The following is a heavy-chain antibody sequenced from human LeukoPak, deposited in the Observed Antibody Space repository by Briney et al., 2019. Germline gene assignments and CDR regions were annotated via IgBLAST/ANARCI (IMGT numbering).Heavy chain of an antibody. V-gene: IGHV3-13*01. D-gene: IGHD1-26*01. J-gene: IGHJ4*02. CDR3: VRQKKSHGNFDY. CDR2: VGIAADT. Sequence: GGSLRLSCAASGFTFSDHAMLWVRQAPGKGLEWVSAVGIAADTFYPGSVKGRFTISRENAKNSLYLQMNSLRVEDTAVYYCVRQKKSHGNFDYWGQGTLVTVSS. CDR1: GFTFSDHA.